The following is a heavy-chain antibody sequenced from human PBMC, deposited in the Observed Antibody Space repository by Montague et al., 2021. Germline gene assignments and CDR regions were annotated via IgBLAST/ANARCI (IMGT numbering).Heavy chain of an antibody. CDR3: ARAEDYYGSGSYLGLDY. CDR1: GGSISSGGYY. D-gene: IGHD3-10*01. J-gene: IGHJ4*02. Sequence: TLSLTCTVSGGSISSGGYYWSWIRQLPGKGLEWNGYIFYSGNTYYNPSLKSRVTISVYTSKNPFSLRFSSVTAADTAVYYCARAEDYYGSGSYLGLDYWGQGTLVTVSS. CDR2: IFYSGNT. V-gene: IGHV4-31*03.